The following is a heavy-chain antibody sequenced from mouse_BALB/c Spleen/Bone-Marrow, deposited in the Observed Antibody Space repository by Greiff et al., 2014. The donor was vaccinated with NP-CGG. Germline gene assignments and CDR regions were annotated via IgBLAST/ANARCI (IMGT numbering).Heavy chain of an antibody. CDR3: ARELSRAMDY. V-gene: IGHV1S135*01. D-gene: IGHD2-12*01. J-gene: IGHJ4*01. CDR2: IDPYSGGT. Sequence: VQLQQSGPELVKPGASVNVSCKASGYAFTRYNMYWVKQSHGKSLEWIGYIDPYSGGTNYNQKFKGKATLTVDKSSSTAYMHLNSLTSEDSAVYYCARELSRAMDYWGQGTSVTVSS. CDR1: GYAFTRYN.